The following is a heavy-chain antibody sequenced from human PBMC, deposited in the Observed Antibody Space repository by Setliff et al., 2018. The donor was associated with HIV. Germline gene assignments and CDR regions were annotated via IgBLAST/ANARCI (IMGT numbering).Heavy chain of an antibody. CDR2: MTPLTAST. V-gene: IGHV1-8*02. J-gene: IGHJ4*01. D-gene: IGHD2-8*01. Sequence: GASVKVSCKTSGYIFNAYAITWVRQAPGQGLEWIGWMTPLTASTGYSRKFQGRVTLTRDLSTGTAYMELNSLISNDTAVYYCARAPARANGVFDFWGQGSQVTVSS. CDR3: ARAPARANGVFDF. CDR1: GYIFNAYA.